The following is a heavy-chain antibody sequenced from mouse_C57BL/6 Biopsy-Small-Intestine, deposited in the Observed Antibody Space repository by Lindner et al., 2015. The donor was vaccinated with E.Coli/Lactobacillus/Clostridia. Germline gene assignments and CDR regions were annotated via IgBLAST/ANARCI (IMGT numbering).Heavy chain of an antibody. Sequence: SVKVSCKASGGTFSNYAVTWVRQAPGQGLEWVGGIIPVFGTANYAQKFQGRITITADESTSTAYMELRSLKSEDTAIYYCARDGGDSGYDYSRYWGQGTLVTVSS. CDR2: IIPVFGTA. V-gene: IGHV1-63*01. CDR1: GGTFSNYA. D-gene: IGHD1-1*01. J-gene: IGHJ4*01. CDR3: ARDGGDSGYDYSRY.